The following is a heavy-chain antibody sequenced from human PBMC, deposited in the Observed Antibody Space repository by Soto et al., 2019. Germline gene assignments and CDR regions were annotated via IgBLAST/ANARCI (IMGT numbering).Heavy chain of an antibody. D-gene: IGHD2-21*02. CDR3: ARDGGDHVEAEYYFDY. J-gene: IGHJ4*02. Sequence: GGSLRLSCAASGFTFSSYAMHWVRQAPGKGLEWVAVISYDGSNKYYADSVKRRFTISRDNSKNTLYLQMNSLRAEDTAVYYCARDGGDHVEAEYYFDYWGQGTLVTVSS. V-gene: IGHV3-30-3*01. CDR2: ISYDGSNK. CDR1: GFTFSSYA.